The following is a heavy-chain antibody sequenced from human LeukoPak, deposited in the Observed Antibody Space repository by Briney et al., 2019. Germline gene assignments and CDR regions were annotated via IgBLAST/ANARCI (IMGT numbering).Heavy chain of an antibody. CDR2: INHSGST. D-gene: IGHD1-26*01. CDR3: ARDFYYSGFDP. CDR1: GGSISSYY. Sequence: SETLSLTCTVSGGSISSYYWSWIRQPPGKGLEWIGEINHSGSTNYNPSLKSRVTISVDTSKNQFSLKLSSVTAADTAVYYCARDFYYSGFDPWGQGTLVTVSS. V-gene: IGHV4-34*01. J-gene: IGHJ5*02.